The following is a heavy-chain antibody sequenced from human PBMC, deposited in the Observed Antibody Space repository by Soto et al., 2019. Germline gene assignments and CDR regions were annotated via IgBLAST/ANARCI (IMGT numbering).Heavy chain of an antibody. Sequence: QVHLVQSGAEVKKPGASVKVSCKASGYSFSSYGISWVRQAPGQGLQCMGWISGYNGNANYAQKLEGRITMTTDTSPNTAYMELRSLRSDDTAVYYCARLYYDILTGYVEYWGQGALVTVSS. CDR1: GYSFSSYG. CDR2: ISGYNGNA. V-gene: IGHV1-18*01. CDR3: ARLYYDILTGYVEY. J-gene: IGHJ4*02. D-gene: IGHD3-9*01.